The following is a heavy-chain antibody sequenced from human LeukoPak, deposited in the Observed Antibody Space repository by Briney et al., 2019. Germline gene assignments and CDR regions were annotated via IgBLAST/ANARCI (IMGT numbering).Heavy chain of an antibody. J-gene: IGHJ5*02. Sequence: GGSLRLSCAASGFSFGSYAMGWTRQAPGQGLEWVSAISGSGSHANYAESVKGRFTISRDNSKNTLYLQMHSLIAADTAVYYCGSGPVGTTVPWGQGTLVTVSS. D-gene: IGHD1-1*01. V-gene: IGHV3-23*01. CDR2: ISGSGSHA. CDR3: GSGPVGTTVP. CDR1: GFSFGSYA.